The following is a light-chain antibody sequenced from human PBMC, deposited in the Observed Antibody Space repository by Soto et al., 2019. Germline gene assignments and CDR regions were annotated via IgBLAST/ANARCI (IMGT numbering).Light chain of an antibody. Sequence: DIPMTQSPSTLSASVGDRVTITCRASQSIGMWLAWYQQKPGKAPKLLIYEASGLEGGVPSRFSGSGSGTEFTLTISSLQPDDFATYYCQQYNSYLTFGGGTKVEIK. J-gene: IGKJ4*01. CDR2: EAS. CDR1: QSIGMW. CDR3: QQYNSYLT. V-gene: IGKV1-5*03.